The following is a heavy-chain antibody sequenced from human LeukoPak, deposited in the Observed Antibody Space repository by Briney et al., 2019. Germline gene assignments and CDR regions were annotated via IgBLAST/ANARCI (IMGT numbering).Heavy chain of an antibody. CDR3: ARGGDSSGLNRFAY. CDR2: ISTYNGNT. CDR1: GYPFTSYG. D-gene: IGHD3-22*01. V-gene: IGHV1-18*01. Sequence: GASVKVSCKASGYPFTSYGISWVRQAPGQGLEWMGWISTYNGNTNYAQKLQGRVTMTRDTSTSTAYMELRSLRSDDTAVYYCARGGDSSGLNRFAYWGQGTLVTVSS. J-gene: IGHJ4*02.